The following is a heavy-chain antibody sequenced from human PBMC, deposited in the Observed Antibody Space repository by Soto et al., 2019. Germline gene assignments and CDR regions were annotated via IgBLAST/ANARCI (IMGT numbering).Heavy chain of an antibody. J-gene: IGHJ6*03. Sequence: GESLKISCKGSGYSFTSYWIGWVRQMPGKGLEWMGIIYPGDSDTRYSPSFQGQVTISADKSISTAYLQWSSLKASDTAMYYCARHMNHGYGLYYMDVWGKGTTVTVSS. CDR1: GYSFTSYW. CDR2: IYPGDSDT. D-gene: IGHD5-12*01. V-gene: IGHV5-51*01. CDR3: ARHMNHGYGLYYMDV.